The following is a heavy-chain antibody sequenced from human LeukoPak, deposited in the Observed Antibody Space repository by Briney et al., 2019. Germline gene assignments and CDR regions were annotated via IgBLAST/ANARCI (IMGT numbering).Heavy chain of an antibody. CDR3: ASFRIAAAGKGEYYFDY. CDR2: VYHSGNT. D-gene: IGHD6-13*01. CDR1: GYSMGRAYY. J-gene: IGHJ4*02. Sequence: PSETLSLTCTVSGYSMGRAYYWSWIRQPPVKGLEFIASVYHSGNTYYNPSLKSRVTMSVDTSKNQFSLKLSSVTAADTAVYYCASFRIAAAGKGEYYFDYWGQGTLVTVSS. V-gene: IGHV4-38-2*02.